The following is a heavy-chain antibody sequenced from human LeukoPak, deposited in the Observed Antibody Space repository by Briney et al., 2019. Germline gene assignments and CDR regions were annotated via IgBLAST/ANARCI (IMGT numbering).Heavy chain of an antibody. J-gene: IGHJ3*02. D-gene: IGHD5-24*01. CDR3: ARSRGRWLQLRAFDI. CDR2: MDPNSGNT. Sequence: ASVKVSCKASGYTFTSYDINWVRQATGQGLEWMGWMDPNSGNTGYAQKFQGRVTITRNTSISTAYMELSSLRSEDTAVYYCARSRGRWLQLRAFDIWGQGTMVTVSS. CDR1: GYTFTSYD. V-gene: IGHV1-8*03.